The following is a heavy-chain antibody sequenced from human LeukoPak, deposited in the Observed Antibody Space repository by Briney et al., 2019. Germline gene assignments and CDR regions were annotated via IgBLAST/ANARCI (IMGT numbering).Heavy chain of an antibody. CDR2: ISADSGNT. V-gene: IGHV1-18*01. CDR1: GYTFTSYG. J-gene: IGHJ6*02. CDR3: ARVLPQGPYYYHGMDV. D-gene: IGHD3-10*01. Sequence: ASVKVSCKASGYTFTSYGISWVRQAPGQGLEWMGWISADSGNTNYEQKLQGRVTMTTDTSTSTAYMEVRSLRSDDTAVYYCARVLPQGPYYYHGMDVWGQGTTVTVSS.